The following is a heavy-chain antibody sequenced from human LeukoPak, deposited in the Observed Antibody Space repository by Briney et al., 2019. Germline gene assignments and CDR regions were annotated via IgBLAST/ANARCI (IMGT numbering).Heavy chain of an antibody. V-gene: IGHV4-38-2*02. J-gene: IGHJ4*02. D-gene: IGHD3-3*01. CDR3: ARDYYDFWSGYYYRHFDY. CDR2: IYYSGST. CDR1: GYSISGGYY. Sequence: SETLSLTCTVSGYSISGGYYWGWIRQPPGKGLEWIGTIYYSGSTYYNPSLKSRVTISVDTSKNQFSLKLSSVTAADTAVYYCARDYYDFWSGYYYRHFDYWGQGTLVTVCS.